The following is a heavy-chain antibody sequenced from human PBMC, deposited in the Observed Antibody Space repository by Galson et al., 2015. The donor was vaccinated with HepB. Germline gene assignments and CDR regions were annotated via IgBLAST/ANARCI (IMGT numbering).Heavy chain of an antibody. CDR1: GFTFSSGA. D-gene: IGHD3-16*01. CDR3: AKDMSIRPCWFDP. CDR2: ISGSGGST. Sequence: SLRLSCAASGFTFSSGAMSWVRQAPGKGLEWVAGISGSGGSTYYADSVKGRFTISRDISKNTLYLQMNTLRAEDTAVYFCAKDMSIRPCWFDPWGQGTLVTVSS. J-gene: IGHJ5*02. V-gene: IGHV3-23*01.